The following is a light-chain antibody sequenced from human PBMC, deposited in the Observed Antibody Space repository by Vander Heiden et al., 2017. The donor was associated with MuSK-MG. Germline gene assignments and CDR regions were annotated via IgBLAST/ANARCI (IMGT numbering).Light chain of an antibody. J-gene: IGLJ2*01. CDR1: SSDVGSYNL. CDR2: EVS. Sequence: QSALTQPASVSGSPGQSIPISCTGTSSDVGSYNLVSWYQQHPGKAPKLMIYEVSKRPSGVSNRFSGSKSGKTASLTISGLQAEDEADYYCCSYAGSSTLVVFGGGTKLTVL. CDR3: CSYAGSSTLVV. V-gene: IGLV2-23*02.